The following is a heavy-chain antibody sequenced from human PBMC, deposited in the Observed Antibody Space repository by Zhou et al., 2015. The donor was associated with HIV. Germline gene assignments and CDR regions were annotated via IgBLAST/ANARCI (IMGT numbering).Heavy chain of an antibody. J-gene: IGHJ4*02. Sequence: VHLVQSGGGLVKPGGSLRLSCTASGFTFSDHWMGWIRQAPGKGLEWLSHIHGTYVNKYYADSVKGRFTISRDNAKNSLTLQMDSLRAEDTALYFCVRGPSYGSRPDYFDYWGPGLLVTVSS. CDR2: IHGTYVNK. CDR1: GFTFSDHW. V-gene: IGHV3-11*01. D-gene: IGHD4-17*01. CDR3: VRGPSYGSRPDYFDY.